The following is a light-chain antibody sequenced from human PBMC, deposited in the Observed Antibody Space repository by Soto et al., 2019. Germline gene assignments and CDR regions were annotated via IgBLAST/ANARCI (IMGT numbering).Light chain of an antibody. Sequence: DIQMTQSPSTLSASVGDRVTITCRASQSMSTWLAWYQQKPGKAPNLLIYKASSLESGVPSRFSGSGSGTEFTLTISCLQPDDFATYYCKQYNSYPYTVGQGTKLEIK. CDR2: KAS. V-gene: IGKV1-5*03. J-gene: IGKJ2*01. CDR3: KQYNSYPYT. CDR1: QSMSTW.